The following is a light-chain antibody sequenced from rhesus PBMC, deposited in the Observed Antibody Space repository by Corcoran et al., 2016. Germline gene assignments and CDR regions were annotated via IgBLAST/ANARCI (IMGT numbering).Light chain of an antibody. Sequence: DIQMTQSPSSLSASVGDTVTITCRASQGISSWLAWYQQKPGKAPKLLIYKASSLQSGAPSRFSGSGSGTDFTLTISSLQSEDFASYYCQQYSSRPYSFGQGTKVEIK. CDR1: QGISSW. J-gene: IGKJ2*01. CDR3: QQYSSRPYS. V-gene: IGKV1-22*01. CDR2: KAS.